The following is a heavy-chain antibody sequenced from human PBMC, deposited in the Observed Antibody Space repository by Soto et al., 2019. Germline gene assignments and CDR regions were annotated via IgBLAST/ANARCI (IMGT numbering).Heavy chain of an antibody. CDR2: INAGNGNT. D-gene: IGHD5-12*01. V-gene: IGHV1-3*01. CDR3: ARAVGYSGYDYLNYYYYGMDV. J-gene: IGHJ6*02. Sequence: GASVKVSCKASGYTFTSYAMHWVRQAPGQRXEWMGWINAGNGNTKYSQKFQGRVTITRDTSASTAYMELSSLRSEDTAVYYCARAVGYSGYDYLNYYYYGMDVWGQGTTVTVSS. CDR1: GYTFTSYA.